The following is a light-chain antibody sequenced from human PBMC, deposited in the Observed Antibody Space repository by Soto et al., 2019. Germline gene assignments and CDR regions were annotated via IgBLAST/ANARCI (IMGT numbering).Light chain of an antibody. Sequence: DIQVTQSPSSLSASVGDRVTITCRASQSISSYLNWYQQKPGKAPELLIYDASTLQSGVPSRFRGGASGTDFTLTISSLQLDDFATYYCQQSYNTPLTFGQGTKVDI. CDR2: DAS. V-gene: IGKV1-39*01. CDR3: QQSYNTPLT. J-gene: IGKJ1*01. CDR1: QSISSY.